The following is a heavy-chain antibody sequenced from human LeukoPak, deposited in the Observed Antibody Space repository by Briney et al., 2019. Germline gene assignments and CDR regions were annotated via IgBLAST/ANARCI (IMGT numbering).Heavy chain of an antibody. CDR3: ARDWRYSNYVAANWFDP. J-gene: IGHJ5*02. D-gene: IGHD4-11*01. CDR2: INSDGSST. Sequence: GGSLRLSCAASGFTFSSYWMHWVRHAPGKGLVWVSRINSDGSSTRYADSVKGRFTISRDNAKNTLYLQLNSLRAEDTAVYYCARDWRYSNYVAANWFDPWGQGTLVTVSS. CDR1: GFTFSSYW. V-gene: IGHV3-74*01.